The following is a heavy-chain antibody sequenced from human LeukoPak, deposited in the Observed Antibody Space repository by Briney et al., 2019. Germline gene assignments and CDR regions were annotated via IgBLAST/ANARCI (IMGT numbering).Heavy chain of an antibody. CDR1: GYSISSGYY. Sequence: SETLSLTCTVSGYSISSGYYWGWIRQPPGKGLEWIGSIYHSGSTYYNPSLKSRVTISVDTSKNQFSLKLSSVTAADTAVYYCARGLTRYDSSGYYYVLARDYYYYYMDVWGKGTTVTVSS. CDR3: ARGLTRYDSSGYYYVLARDYYYYYMDV. V-gene: IGHV4-38-2*02. D-gene: IGHD3-22*01. CDR2: IYHSGST. J-gene: IGHJ6*03.